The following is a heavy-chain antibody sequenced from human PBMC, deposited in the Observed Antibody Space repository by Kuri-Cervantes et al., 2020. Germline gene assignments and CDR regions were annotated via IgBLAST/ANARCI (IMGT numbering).Heavy chain of an antibody. Sequence: GESLKISCAASGFTFSSYGMHWVRQAPGKGLEWVAVISYDGSNKYYADSVKGRFTISRDNSKNTLYLQMNSLRAEDTAVYYCARVGYCSGGSCAGDGMDVWGQGTTVTVSS. CDR1: GFTFSSYG. J-gene: IGHJ6*02. V-gene: IGHV3-30*19. D-gene: IGHD2-15*01. CDR3: ARVGYCSGGSCAGDGMDV. CDR2: ISYDGSNK.